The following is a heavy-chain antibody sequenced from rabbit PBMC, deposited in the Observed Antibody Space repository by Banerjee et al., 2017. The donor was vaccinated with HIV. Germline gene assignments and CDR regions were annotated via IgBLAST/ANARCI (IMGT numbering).Heavy chain of an antibody. D-gene: IGHD6-1*01. Sequence: QEQLEESGGDLVKPEGSLTLTCKASGFSFSNGYVMCWVRQAPGKGLEWIACINTISGDTVYATWAKGRFTISSTSSTTVTLQMTSLTAADTATYFCARDGAGYAGYGYARLWGQGTLVTVS. J-gene: IGHJ3*01. CDR1: GFSFSNGYV. V-gene: IGHV1S45*01. CDR3: ARDGAGYAGYGYARL. CDR2: INTISGDT.